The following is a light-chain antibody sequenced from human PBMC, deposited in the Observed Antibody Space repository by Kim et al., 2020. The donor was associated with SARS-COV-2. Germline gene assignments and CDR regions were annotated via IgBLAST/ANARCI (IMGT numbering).Light chain of an antibody. V-gene: IGLV3-19*01. J-gene: IGLJ2*01. CDR2: GKN. Sequence: SSELTQDPAVSVALGQTVRITCQGDSLRTYYASWYQQKPGQAPILVIHGKNNRPSGIPDRFSGSSPGNTASLTVTGAQAVDEADYYCISRDNSGDHVVFGGGTQLTVL. CDR1: SLRTYY. CDR3: ISRDNSGDHVV.